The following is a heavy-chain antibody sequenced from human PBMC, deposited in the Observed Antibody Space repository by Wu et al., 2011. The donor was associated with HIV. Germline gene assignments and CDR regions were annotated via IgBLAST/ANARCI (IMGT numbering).Heavy chain of an antibody. J-gene: IGHJ6*04. CDR2: IIPSLSAA. D-gene: IGHD6-6*01. CDR3: ARGPFSSSSRGSLKSYFFYFLDV. CDR1: GYPFSRYG. Sequence: QVQLVQSGAEVKKPGASVRVSCKTSGYPFSRYGISWVRQAPGQGLEWVGGIIPSLSAATYAPKFQDRVTITADQSTSTAYMDLSSLVSEDTAVYYCARGPFSSSSRGSLKSYFFYFLDVWGNGTTVTVSS. V-gene: IGHV1-69*01.